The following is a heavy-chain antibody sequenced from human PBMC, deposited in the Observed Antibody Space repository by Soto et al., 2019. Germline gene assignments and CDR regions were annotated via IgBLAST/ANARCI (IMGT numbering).Heavy chain of an antibody. Sequence: GGSLRLSCAASGFTFSSYAMSWVRQAPGKGLEWVSAISGSGGSTYYAYSVKGRFTISRDNSKNKLYLQMNSLRAEDTAVYYCAKGVEYCSSTSCYDAFDIWGQGTMVTVSS. CDR2: ISGSGGST. J-gene: IGHJ3*02. CDR3: AKGVEYCSSTSCYDAFDI. D-gene: IGHD2-2*01. V-gene: IGHV3-23*01. CDR1: GFTFSSYA.